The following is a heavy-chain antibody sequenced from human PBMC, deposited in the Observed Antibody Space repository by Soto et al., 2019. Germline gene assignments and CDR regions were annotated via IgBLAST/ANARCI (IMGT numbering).Heavy chain of an antibody. J-gene: IGHJ4*02. CDR3: ARDRYGGDYVGMGDY. V-gene: IGHV1-3*01. CDR1: GYTFTSYA. Sequence: QVQLVQSGAEVKKPGASVKVSCKASGYTFTSYAMHWVRQAPGQRLEWMGWINAGNGNTKYSQKFQGRVTITRDTSASTAYMELSSLRSEGTAVYYSARDRYGGDYVGMGDYWGQGTLVTVSS. D-gene: IGHD4-17*01. CDR2: INAGNGNT.